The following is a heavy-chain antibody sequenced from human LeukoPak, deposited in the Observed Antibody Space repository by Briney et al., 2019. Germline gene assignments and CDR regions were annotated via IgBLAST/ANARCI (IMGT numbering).Heavy chain of an antibody. CDR3: ARDPSNSSGWKTWFDP. CDR1: GYTFGRHG. D-gene: IGHD6-19*01. J-gene: IGHJ5*02. CDR2: ISGYNGDT. V-gene: IGHV1-18*01. Sequence: VASVKVSCKASGYTFGRHGISWVRPARGQGLEWMGWISGYNGDTNYAQKFQGRVTMTKDTSTSTAYMELRSLRSDDTAVYYCARDPSNSSGWKTWFDPWGQGTLVTVSS.